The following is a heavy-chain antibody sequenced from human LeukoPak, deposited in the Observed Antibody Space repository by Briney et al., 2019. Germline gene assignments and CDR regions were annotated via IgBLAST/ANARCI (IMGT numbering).Heavy chain of an antibody. Sequence: SETLSLTCAVSGYSISSGYYWGWIRQPPGKGLEWIGSIYHSGSTYYNPSIKSRVTISVDTSKNQFSLKLSSVTAADTAVYYCARDQIAAAGIFDYWGQGTLVTVSS. CDR3: ARDQIAAAGIFDY. CDR1: GYSISSGYY. CDR2: IYHSGST. J-gene: IGHJ4*02. V-gene: IGHV4-38-2*02. D-gene: IGHD6-13*01.